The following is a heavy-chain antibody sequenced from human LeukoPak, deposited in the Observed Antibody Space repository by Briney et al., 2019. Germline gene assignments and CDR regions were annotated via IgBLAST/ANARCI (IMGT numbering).Heavy chain of an antibody. CDR3: AREGYCSSSSCPSDY. CDR2: LSPNSGGT. CDR1: GYTFTGYY. V-gene: IGHV1-2*02. J-gene: IGHJ4*02. Sequence: ASVKVSCKASGYTFTGYYMHWVRQAPGQGLEWMGWLSPNSGGTNFAQRFQGRVTLTRDTSISTAYMELTRLTSDDTAVYYCAREGYCSSSSCPSDYWGQGTLVNVSS. D-gene: IGHD2-2*01.